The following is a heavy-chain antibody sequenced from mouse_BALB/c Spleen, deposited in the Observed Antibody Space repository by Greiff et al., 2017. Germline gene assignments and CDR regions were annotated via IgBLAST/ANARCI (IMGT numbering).Heavy chain of an antibody. CDR3: ARYDGYPNPFAY. V-gene: IGHV5-6-5*01. Sequence: EVKLMESGGGLVKPGGSLKLSCAASGFTFSSYAMSWVRQTQEKRLEWVAAISSGGSTYYPNSVKGRFTISRDNARNILYLQMSSLRSEDTAMYYCARYDGYPNPFAYWGQGTLVTVSA. D-gene: IGHD2-3*01. CDR1: GFTFSSYA. J-gene: IGHJ3*01. CDR2: ISSGGST.